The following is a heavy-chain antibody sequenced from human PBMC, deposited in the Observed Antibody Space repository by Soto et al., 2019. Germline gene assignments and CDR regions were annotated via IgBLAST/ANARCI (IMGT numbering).Heavy chain of an antibody. CDR1: GLTFTTYA. CDR2: ISDDGSIK. V-gene: IGHV3-30-3*01. J-gene: IGHJ4*02. Sequence: GSLRLSCAAFGLTFTTYAMHWVRQAPGKGLEWVAVISDDGSIKYYADSVKGRFTISRDNSKNTFYLQMNSLRGDDTALYYCARAIETAMDPCDYWGQGALVTVSS. CDR3: ARAIETAMDPCDY. D-gene: IGHD5-18*01.